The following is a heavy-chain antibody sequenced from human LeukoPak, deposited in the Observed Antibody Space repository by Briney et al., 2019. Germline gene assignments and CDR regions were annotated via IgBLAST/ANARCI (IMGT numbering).Heavy chain of an antibody. CDR2: IIPIFGTA. J-gene: IGHJ4*02. Sequence: SVKVSCKASGGTFSSYAISWVRQAPGQGLECMGGIIPIFGTANYAQKFQGRVTITADESTSTAYMELSSLRSEDTAVYYCARVVHRVDSGYDTFDYWGQGTLVTVSS. CDR1: GGTFSSYA. V-gene: IGHV1-69*13. D-gene: IGHD5-12*01. CDR3: ARVVHRVDSGYDTFDY.